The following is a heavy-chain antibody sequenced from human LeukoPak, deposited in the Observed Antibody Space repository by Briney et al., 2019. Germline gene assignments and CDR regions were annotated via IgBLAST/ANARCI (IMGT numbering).Heavy chain of an antibody. J-gene: IGHJ6*03. CDR2: ISAYNGNI. V-gene: IGHV1-18*01. CDR1: GYTFTSYG. CDR3: ARDTPPADFWSGYYTSYYYYMDV. D-gene: IGHD3-3*01. Sequence: ASVKVSCKASGYTFTSYGISWVRQAPGQGLEWMGWISAYNGNINYAQKLQGRVTMTTDTSTSTAYVELRSLRSDDTAVYYCARDTPPADFWSGYYTSYYYYMDVWGKGTTVTVSS.